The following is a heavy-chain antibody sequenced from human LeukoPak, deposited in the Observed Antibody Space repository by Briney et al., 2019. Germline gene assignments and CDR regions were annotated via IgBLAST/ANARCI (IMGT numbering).Heavy chain of an antibody. V-gene: IGHV1-2*02. CDR1: GYTFTGYY. J-gene: IGHJ4*02. Sequence: RASVKVSCKASGYTFTGYYMHWVRQAPGQGLEWMGWINPDSGGTNYAQKFQGRVTMTRDTSISTAYMELSSLRSEDTAVYYCATVQQWLVLDYWGQGTLVTVSS. CDR2: INPDSGGT. D-gene: IGHD6-19*01. CDR3: ATVQQWLVLDY.